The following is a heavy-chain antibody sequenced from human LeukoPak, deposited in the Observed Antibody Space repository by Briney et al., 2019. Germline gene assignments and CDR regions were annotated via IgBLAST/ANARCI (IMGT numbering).Heavy chain of an antibody. Sequence: ASVNVSFTASVYTFTDHYMYWVRQAPGQGLEWMGWINPNSGGTNYAQNFQGRVTMTRDTSISTAYMELSSPRSDDTAVYYCARDYGGNTDAFDIWGQGTMLIVSS. J-gene: IGHJ3*02. D-gene: IGHD4-23*01. CDR1: VYTFTDHY. CDR2: INPNSGGT. V-gene: IGHV1-2*02. CDR3: ARDYGGNTDAFDI.